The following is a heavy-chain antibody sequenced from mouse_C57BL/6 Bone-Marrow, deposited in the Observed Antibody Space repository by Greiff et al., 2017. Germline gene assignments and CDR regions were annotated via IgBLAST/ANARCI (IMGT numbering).Heavy chain of an antibody. V-gene: IGHV1-7*01. J-gene: IGHJ4*01. CDR3: AREGGVAAIGY. CDR2: INPSSGYT. CDR1: GYTFTSYG. Sequence: VKLMESGAELAKPGASVKLSCKASGYTFTSYGMYWVKQRPGQGLEWIGYINPSSGYTKYNQKFKDKVTLTADKSSSPADMQLRSLTSEDSAVYYCAREGGVAAIGYWGQGTSVTVSS.